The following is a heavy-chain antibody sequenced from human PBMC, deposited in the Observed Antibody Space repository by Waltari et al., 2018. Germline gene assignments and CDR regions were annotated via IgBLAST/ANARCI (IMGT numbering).Heavy chain of an antibody. V-gene: IGHV1-69*02. J-gene: IGHJ6*02. D-gene: IGHD3-22*01. CDR3: AGGDGGYYYHKMDV. CDR2: IMPDNSET. Sequence: QVQLVQSGAEAKKPGSSVRVSCRASGGTFTSDTINWVRQAPGKGLEWMGRIMPDNSETEDAVKFQGRITIAADTSTGTVYMELSSLRSDDTAVYYCAGGDGGYYYHKMDVWGQGTTVTVSS. CDR1: GGTFTSDT.